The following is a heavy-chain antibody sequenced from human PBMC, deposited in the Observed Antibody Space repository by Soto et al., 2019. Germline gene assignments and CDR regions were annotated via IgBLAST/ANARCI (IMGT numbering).Heavy chain of an antibody. V-gene: IGHV3-23*01. CDR3: AKAHDSSGYYLGYYYYGMDV. D-gene: IGHD3-22*01. J-gene: IGHJ6*02. Sequence: RLSCAASGFTFSSYAMSWVRQAPGKGLEWVSAISGGGGSTYYADSVKGRFTISRDNSKNTLYLQMNSLRAEDTAVYYCAKAHDSSGYYLGYYYYGMDVWGQGTTVTVSS. CDR2: ISGGGGST. CDR1: GFTFSSYA.